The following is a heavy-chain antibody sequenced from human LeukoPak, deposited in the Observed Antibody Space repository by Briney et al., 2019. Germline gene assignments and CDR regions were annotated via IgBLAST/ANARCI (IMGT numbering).Heavy chain of an antibody. V-gene: IGHV3-23*01. D-gene: IGHD2-15*01. Sequence: PGGSLRLSCAASGFTFSSYAMSWVRQAPGKGLEWVSAISGSGGSTYYADSVKGRFTISRDNSKNTLYLQMNSLRAEDTAVYYCAKNLRRYSSPNDAFDIWGQGTMVTVSS. J-gene: IGHJ3*02. CDR3: AKNLRRYSSPNDAFDI. CDR1: GFTFSSYA. CDR2: ISGSGGST.